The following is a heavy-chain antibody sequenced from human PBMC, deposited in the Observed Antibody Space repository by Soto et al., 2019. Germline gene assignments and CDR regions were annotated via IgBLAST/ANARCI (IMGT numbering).Heavy chain of an antibody. D-gene: IGHD2-15*01. CDR1: GYTFTSYG. CDR3: ARDRYCSGGSCYSGSYYYYGMDV. V-gene: IGHV1-18*04. J-gene: IGHJ6*02. Sequence: ASVKVSCKASGYTFTSYGISWVRQAPGQGLEWMGWISAYNGNTNYAQKLQGRVTMTTDTSTSTAYMELRSLRSDDTAVYYCARDRYCSGGSCYSGSYYYYGMDVWGQGTTVTVS. CDR2: ISAYNGNT.